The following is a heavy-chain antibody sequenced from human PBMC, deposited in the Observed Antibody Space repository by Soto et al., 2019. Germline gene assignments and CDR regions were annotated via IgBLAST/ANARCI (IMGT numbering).Heavy chain of an antibody. Sequence: QITLKESGPTLVKPTQTLTLTCTFSGFSLSTSGVGVGWIRQPPGKALEWLALIYWDDDKRYSPSLTRRLTITKDTSKNQVVLTMTNMDPVDTATYYCAHPYRDSSSYFYYFDYWGQGTLVTVSS. CDR1: GFSLSTSGVG. D-gene: IGHD3-22*01. J-gene: IGHJ4*02. CDR3: AHPYRDSSSYFYYFDY. V-gene: IGHV2-5*02. CDR2: IYWDDDK.